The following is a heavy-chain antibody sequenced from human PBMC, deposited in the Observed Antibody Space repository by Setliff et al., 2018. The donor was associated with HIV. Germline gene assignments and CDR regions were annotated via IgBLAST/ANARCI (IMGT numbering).Heavy chain of an antibody. J-gene: IGHJ4*02. CDR1: GDFISSDYY. D-gene: IGHD3-22*01. V-gene: IGHV4-38-2*02. CDR2: FYETGYT. CDR3: ARDVGSHYDSREYYFDY. Sequence: SETLSLTCTVSGDFISSDYYWGWIRQPPGKGLEWIGSFYETGYTDYNPSLKSRVTISVDKSRNQFSLKLSSVTAADTAVYYCARDVGSHYDSREYYFDYWGQGTLVTVSS.